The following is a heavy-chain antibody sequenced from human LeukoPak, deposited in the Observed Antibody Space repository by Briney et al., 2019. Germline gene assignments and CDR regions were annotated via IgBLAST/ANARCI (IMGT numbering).Heavy chain of an antibody. CDR1: EFTFSSYS. V-gene: IGHV4-59*12. Sequence: GSLRLSCVVSEFTFSSYSMNWVRQAPGKGLEWIGYIFYSGTTKYNPSLRSRVTISADTSKNQFSLKLSSVTAADTAVYYCVRTDPWDLKYYFDYWGQGALVSVSS. CDR3: VRTDPWDLKYYFDY. D-gene: IGHD1-26*01. J-gene: IGHJ4*02. CDR2: IFYSGTT.